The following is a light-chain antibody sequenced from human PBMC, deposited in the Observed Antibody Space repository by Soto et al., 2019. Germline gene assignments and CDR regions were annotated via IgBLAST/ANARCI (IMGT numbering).Light chain of an antibody. CDR1: QSVSNNY. V-gene: IGKV3-20*01. CDR3: QQYNNWPTLT. J-gene: IGKJ1*01. CDR2: GTS. Sequence: EIVLTQSPCTLPLSLGERATLXXRASQSVSNNYLAWYQQKPGQAPRLXXYGTSNRATGIPDRFSGSGSGTDFTLTISSLQSEDFAVYYCQQYNNWPTLTFGQGTKVEI.